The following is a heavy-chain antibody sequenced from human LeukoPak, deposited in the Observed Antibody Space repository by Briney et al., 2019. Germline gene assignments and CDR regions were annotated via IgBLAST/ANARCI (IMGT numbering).Heavy chain of an antibody. CDR3: AKDASSGYYYFYY. CDR2: ISHDGTNK. V-gene: IGHV3-30*04. D-gene: IGHD3-22*01. CDR1: GFTFSRYA. J-gene: IGHJ4*02. Sequence: GSLRLSCAASGFTFSRYAMHWVRQAPGKGLEWVAIISHDGTNKYYADSVKGRFTISRDNSKNTLYLQMNSLRAEDTAVYYCAKDASSGYYYFYYWGQGTLVTVSS.